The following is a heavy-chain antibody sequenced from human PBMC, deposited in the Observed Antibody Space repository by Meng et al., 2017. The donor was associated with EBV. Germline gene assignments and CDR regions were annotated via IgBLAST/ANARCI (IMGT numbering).Heavy chain of an antibody. V-gene: IGHV2-5*02. D-gene: IGHD3-10*01. J-gene: IGHJ4*02. CDR2: IYWDDAK. Sequence: QITLKLSGPTLVKPTQTPLLTCTFSGISLTTSGVGVGWIRQPPGKALEWLAVIYWDDAKRYSPSLKNRLTITKDTSKNQVVLTMTNMDPVDTATYFCAHSKYYSDSGGYWDYFDDWGQGTLVTVSS. CDR1: GISLTTSGVG. CDR3: AHSKYYSDSGGYWDYFDD.